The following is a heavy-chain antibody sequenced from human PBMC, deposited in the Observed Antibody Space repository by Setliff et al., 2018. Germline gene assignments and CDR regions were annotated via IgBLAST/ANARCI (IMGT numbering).Heavy chain of an antibody. V-gene: IGHV4-61*09. J-gene: IGHJ4*02. CDR1: GGSISSGGFY. CDR2: FHTGGAT. D-gene: IGHD3-10*01. Sequence: NPSETLSLTCSVPGGSISSGGFYWSWIRQSAGRGLEWIGHFHTGGATDYNLSLKSRVTISLDSSKNQFSLRLSSVTAADAAVYFCARESATIGEFPLYYFDKWGQGIPVTV. CDR3: ARESATIGEFPLYYFDK.